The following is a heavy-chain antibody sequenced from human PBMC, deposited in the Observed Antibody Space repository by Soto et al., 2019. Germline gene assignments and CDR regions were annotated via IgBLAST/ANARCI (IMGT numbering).Heavy chain of an antibody. J-gene: IGHJ6*02. Sequence: SETLSLTCAVYGGSFSGYYWSWIRQPPGKGLEWIGEINHSGSTNYNPSLKSRVTISVDTSKNQFSLKLSSVTAADTAVYYCARAFRITIFRVAQYYGMDVWGQGTTVTVSS. D-gene: IGHD3-3*01. CDR1: GGSFSGYY. V-gene: IGHV4-34*01. CDR2: INHSGST. CDR3: ARAFRITIFRVAQYYGMDV.